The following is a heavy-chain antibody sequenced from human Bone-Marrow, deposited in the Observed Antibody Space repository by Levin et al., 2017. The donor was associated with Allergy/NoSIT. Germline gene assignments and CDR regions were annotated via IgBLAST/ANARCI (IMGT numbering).Heavy chain of an antibody. Sequence: GGSLRLSCAASGFPFSSYAMHWVRQAPGKGLEWVTQISYNGNDKYYTDSVKGRFNISRDNSKNTLYLQMNGLRAEDTALYYCVKSSGNYFYYYGMDVWGQGTTVTVSS. V-gene: IGHV3-30*03. CDR2: ISYNGNDK. CDR3: VKSSGNYFYYYGMDV. J-gene: IGHJ6*02. D-gene: IGHD1-26*01. CDR1: GFPFSSYA.